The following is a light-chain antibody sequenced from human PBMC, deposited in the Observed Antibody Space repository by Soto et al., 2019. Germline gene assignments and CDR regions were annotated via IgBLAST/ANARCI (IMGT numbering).Light chain of an antibody. J-gene: IGLJ1*01. V-gene: IGLV1-40*01. CDR2: ENN. Sequence: QSVLTQPPSVSEAPGQRVTISCTGSSSNIGAGYEAHWYQQVPGTAPNLLIYENNNRPSGVPDRFSGSKSGTSASLAITGLQAEDEADYYCQSYDSSLSGYVFGTGTKVTVL. CDR1: SSNIGAGYE. CDR3: QSYDSSLSGYV.